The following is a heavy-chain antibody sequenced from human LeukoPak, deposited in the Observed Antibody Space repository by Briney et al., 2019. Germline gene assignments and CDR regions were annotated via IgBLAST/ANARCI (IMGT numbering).Heavy chain of an antibody. Sequence: GRSLRLSCAASGFTFDDYAMHWVRQAPGKGLEWVSGISWNSGSIGYADSVKGRFTISRDNAKHSLYLQMNSLRAEDTALYYCAKGSLLYDSSGYYWFDPWGQGTLVTVSS. CDR2: ISWNSGSI. CDR1: GFTFDDYA. D-gene: IGHD3-22*01. J-gene: IGHJ5*02. V-gene: IGHV3-9*01. CDR3: AKGSLLYDSSGYYWFDP.